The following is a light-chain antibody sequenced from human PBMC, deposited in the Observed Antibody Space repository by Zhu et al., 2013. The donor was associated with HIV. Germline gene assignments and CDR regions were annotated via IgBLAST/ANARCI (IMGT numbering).Light chain of an antibody. Sequence: VVMTQSPLSLPVTPGEPASISCRSSQSLLHSNGYNYLDWYLQKPGQSPQLLIYLGSNRASGVPDRFSVSGSGTDFTLKISRVEAEDVGVYYCLQGLQIPHSFGPGTKVDI. CDR3: LQGLQIPHS. J-gene: IGKJ3*01. CDR1: QSLLHSNGYNY. CDR2: LGS. V-gene: IGKV2-28*01.